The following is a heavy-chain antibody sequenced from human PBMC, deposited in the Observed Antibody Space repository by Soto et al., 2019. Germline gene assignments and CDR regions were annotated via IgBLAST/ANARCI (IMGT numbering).Heavy chain of an antibody. V-gene: IGHV4-59*01. J-gene: IGHJ6*03. CDR2: IYYSGST. CDR3: ARGAGDFWSGYYYYYMDV. D-gene: IGHD3-3*01. CDR1: GGSISSYY. Sequence: SETLSLTCTVSGGSISSYYWSWIRQPPGKGLEWIGYIYYSGSTNYNPSLKSRVTISVDTSKNQFSLKLSSVTAADTAVYYCARGAGDFWSGYYYYYMDVWGKGTTVTVSS.